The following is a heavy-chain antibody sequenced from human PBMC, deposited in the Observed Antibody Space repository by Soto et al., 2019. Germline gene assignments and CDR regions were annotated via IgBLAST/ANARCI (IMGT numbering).Heavy chain of an antibody. CDR3: AREKPMVTLGDY. Sequence: SETLSLTCAVYGGSFSGYYWSWIRQPPGKGLEWIGEINHSGSTNYNPSLKSRVTISVDTSKNQFSLKLSSVTAADTAVYYCAREKPMVTLGDYWGQGTLVTVSS. V-gene: IGHV4-34*01. CDR2: INHSGST. D-gene: IGHD4-17*01. CDR1: GGSFSGYY. J-gene: IGHJ4*02.